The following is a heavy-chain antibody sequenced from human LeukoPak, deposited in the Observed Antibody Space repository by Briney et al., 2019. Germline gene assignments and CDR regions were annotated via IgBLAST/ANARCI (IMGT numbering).Heavy chain of an antibody. CDR1: GDSVSSESFW. Sequence: SETPSLTCTVSGDSVSSESFWWSWIRQPPGKELEWIGIVFYTGKTLYNPSLKSRVTKSIDTSKNRFSLKLSSVSAADTAVYYCARQYGLGKWYLDFWGQGVLVTVSS. J-gene: IGHJ4*02. CDR2: VFYTGKT. V-gene: IGHV4-39*01. CDR3: ARQYGLGKWYLDF. D-gene: IGHD3-10*01.